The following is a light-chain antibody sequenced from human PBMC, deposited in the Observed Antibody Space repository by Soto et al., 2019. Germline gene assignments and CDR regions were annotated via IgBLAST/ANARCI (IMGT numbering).Light chain of an antibody. J-gene: IGLJ1*01. CDR2: EVN. V-gene: IGLV2-23*02. CDR3: CSYAGSSTLYV. CDR1: SSGIGTYNL. Sequence: QSALTQPASVSGSPGQSITISCTGTSSGIGTYNLVSWYQQHPGKAPKLMIYEVNKRPSGVSDRFAGSKSGNTASLTISGLQAEDEADYYCCSYAGSSTLYVFGTGTKVTVL.